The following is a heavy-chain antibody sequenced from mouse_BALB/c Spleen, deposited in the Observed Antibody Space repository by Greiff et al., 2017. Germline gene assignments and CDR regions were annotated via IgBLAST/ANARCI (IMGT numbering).Heavy chain of an antibody. Sequence: VKLQESGPGLVQPSQSLSITCTVSGFSLTSYGVHWVRQSPGKGLEWLGVIWSGGSTDYNAAFISRLSISKDNSKSQVFFKMNSLQANDTAIYYCARPIPTATDYAMDYWGQGTSVTVSS. CDR2: IWSGGST. CDR3: ARPIPTATDYAMDY. J-gene: IGHJ4*01. V-gene: IGHV2-2*02. CDR1: GFSLTSYG. D-gene: IGHD1-2*01.